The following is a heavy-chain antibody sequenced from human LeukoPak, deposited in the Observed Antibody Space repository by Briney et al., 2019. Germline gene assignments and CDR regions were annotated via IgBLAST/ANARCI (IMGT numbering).Heavy chain of an antibody. CDR2: INHSGST. Sequence: SETLSLTCAVYGGSFSGYYWSWIRQPPGKGLEWIGEINHSGSTNYNLSLKSRVTISVDTSKNQFSLKLSSVTAADTAVYYCARAPYSSGWQRTLRWFDYWGQGTLVTVSS. D-gene: IGHD6-19*01. V-gene: IGHV4-34*01. CDR3: ARAPYSSGWQRTLRWFDY. CDR1: GGSFSGYY. J-gene: IGHJ4*02.